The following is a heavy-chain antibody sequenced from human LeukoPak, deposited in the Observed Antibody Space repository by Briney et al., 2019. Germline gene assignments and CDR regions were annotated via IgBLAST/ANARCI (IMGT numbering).Heavy chain of an antibody. J-gene: IGHJ3*02. CDR3: ARGSWGRAAAGNDVFDI. V-gene: IGHV3-74*01. D-gene: IGHD6-13*01. CDR1: GFIFSSYW. CDR2: INSDGSTT. Sequence: PGGSLRLSCAVSGFIFSSYWTHWVRQGPGKGLVWVSRINSDGSTTNYADSVKGRFTISRDNAKNTLHLQMNSLRAEDTAVYYCARGSWGRAAAGNDVFDIWGQGTMVTVS.